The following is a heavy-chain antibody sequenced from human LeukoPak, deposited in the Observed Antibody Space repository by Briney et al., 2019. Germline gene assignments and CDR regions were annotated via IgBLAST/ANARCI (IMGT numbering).Heavy chain of an antibody. CDR3: ARETEMATTPLTRIEYSFDS. Sequence: AETLSLTCTVSGGSISSYDWSWIGQPPGKGLEWIGYIYYSGSTNYNPSLKSRGTISVDTSKHQFSLKLSSVTAAATAVYYCARETEMATTPLTRIEYSFDSWGQGTLVTVSS. D-gene: IGHD5-24*01. J-gene: IGHJ4*02. V-gene: IGHV4-59*01. CDR1: GGSISSYD. CDR2: IYYSGST.